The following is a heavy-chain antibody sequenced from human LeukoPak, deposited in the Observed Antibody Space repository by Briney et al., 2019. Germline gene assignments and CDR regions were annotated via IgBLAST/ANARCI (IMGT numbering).Heavy chain of an antibody. J-gene: IGHJ6*02. D-gene: IGHD1-26*01. Sequence: SETLSLTCTVSGGSISSSSYYWGWIRQPPGTGLEWIGSIYYSGSTYYNPSLKSRVTISVDTSKNQFSLKLSSVTAADTAVYYCARARPLEWELHGPYYYYYGMDVWGQGTTVTVSS. CDR1: GGSISSSSYY. CDR3: ARARPLEWELHGPYYYYYGMDV. V-gene: IGHV4-39*01. CDR2: IYYSGST.